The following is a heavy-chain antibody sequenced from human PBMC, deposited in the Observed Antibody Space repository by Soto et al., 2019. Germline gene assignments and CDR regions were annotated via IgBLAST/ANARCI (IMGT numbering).Heavy chain of an antibody. D-gene: IGHD5-18*01. J-gene: IGHJ4*02. V-gene: IGHV5-51*01. CDR2: IYPGDSDT. Sequence: PGESLKISCKGSAYTFTSYWIGWVRQMPGKGLEWMGIIYPGDSDTRYSPSFEGQVTISADKSISTAYLQWSSLKASDTAMYYCARMDVDTGMAPREWGQGTLVTAPQ. CDR3: ARMDVDTGMAPRE. CDR1: AYTFTSYW.